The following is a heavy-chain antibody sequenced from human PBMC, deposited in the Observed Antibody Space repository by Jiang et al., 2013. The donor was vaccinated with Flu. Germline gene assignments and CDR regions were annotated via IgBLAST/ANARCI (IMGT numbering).Heavy chain of an antibody. CDR3: ASLKYQLLFRYYYGMDV. D-gene: IGHD2-2*01. CDR2: IYYSGST. CDR1: GGSISSSSYY. Sequence: PGLVKPSETLSLTCTVSGGSISSSSYYWGWIRQPPGKGLEWIGSIYYSGSTYYNPSLKSRVTISVDTSKNQFSLKLSSVTAADTAVYYCASLKYQLLFRYYYGMDVWGQGTTVTVSS. J-gene: IGHJ6*02. V-gene: IGHV4-39*01.